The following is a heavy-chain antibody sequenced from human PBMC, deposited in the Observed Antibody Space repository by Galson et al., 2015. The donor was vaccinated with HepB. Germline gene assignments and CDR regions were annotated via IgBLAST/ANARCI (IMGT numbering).Heavy chain of an antibody. Sequence: SVKASCKASGYTFTSYAMHWVRQAPGQRLEWMGWINAGNGNTKYSQKFQGRVTITRDTSASTAYMELSSLRSEDTAVYYCARDTLKDAFDIWGQGTMVTVSS. CDR1: GYTFTSYA. J-gene: IGHJ3*02. V-gene: IGHV1-3*01. CDR2: INAGNGNT. CDR3: ARDTLKDAFDI.